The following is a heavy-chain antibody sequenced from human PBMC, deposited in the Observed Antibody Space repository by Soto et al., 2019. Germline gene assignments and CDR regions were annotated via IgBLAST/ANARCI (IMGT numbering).Heavy chain of an antibody. CDR2: ISSNGVST. V-gene: IGHV3-64D*08. Sequence: GGSLRLSCSASGFTFSSYAMHWVRQAPGKGLEYVSAISSNGVSTYYADSVKGRFTISRDNSKNTLYLQMSSLRAEDTAVYYCVKDQFSWLPERGIDYWGQGTLVTVSS. CDR1: GFTFSSYA. D-gene: IGHD5-12*01. CDR3: VKDQFSWLPERGIDY. J-gene: IGHJ4*02.